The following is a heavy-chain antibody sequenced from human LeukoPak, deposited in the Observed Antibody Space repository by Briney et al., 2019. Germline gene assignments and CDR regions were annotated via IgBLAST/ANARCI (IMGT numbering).Heavy chain of an antibody. J-gene: IGHJ4*02. CDR3: AKDFIAQSPIPAY. V-gene: IGHV4-30-2*01. Sequence: SETLSLTCAVSGDSISRSGSSWSWIRQPPRMGLEWIGYIYHSGGVYYNPSLRSRVTISLDTSKNQFSLRLSSVAAADTAVYYCAKDFIAQSPIPAYWGQGILVSVSS. D-gene: IGHD6-13*01. CDR2: IYHSGGV. CDR1: GDSISRSGSS.